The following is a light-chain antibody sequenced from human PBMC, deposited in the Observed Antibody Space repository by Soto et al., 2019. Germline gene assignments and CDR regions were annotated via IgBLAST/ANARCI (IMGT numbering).Light chain of an antibody. J-gene: IGLJ1*01. V-gene: IGLV2-14*01. Sequence: QSVLNQPASVSGAPGESITISCTGTGSDVGGYNYVSWYQQHPGKAPKLMIYDVSNRPSGVSNRFSGSKSGNTASLTISGVQAEDEADYYCSSYTSSSLYVFGTGTKVTV. CDR3: SSYTSSSLYV. CDR1: GSDVGGYNY. CDR2: DVS.